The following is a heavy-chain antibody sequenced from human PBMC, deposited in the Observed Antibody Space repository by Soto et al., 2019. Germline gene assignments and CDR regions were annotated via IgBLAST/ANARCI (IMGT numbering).Heavy chain of an antibody. CDR3: ARHAFDYGGNSGYFDL. V-gene: IGHV5-51*01. CDR1: GYSFTSYW. Sequence: GESLKISCKGSGYSFTSYWIGWVRQMPGKGLEWMGVIYPGDSDTRYSPSFQGQVTISADKSISTAYLQWSSLKASDTAMYYCARHAFDYGGNSGYFDLWGRGTLVTVSS. D-gene: IGHD4-17*01. CDR2: IYPGDSDT. J-gene: IGHJ2*01.